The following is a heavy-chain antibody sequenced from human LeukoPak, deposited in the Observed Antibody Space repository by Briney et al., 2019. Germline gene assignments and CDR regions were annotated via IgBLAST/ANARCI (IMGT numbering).Heavy chain of an antibody. J-gene: IGHJ3*02. V-gene: IGHV4-59*01. CDR1: GGSISSYY. D-gene: IGHD2-2*01. Sequence: ETLSLTCTVSGGSISSYYWSWIRQPPGKGLEWIGYIYYSGSTNYNPSLKSRVTISVDTSKNQFSLKLSSVTAADTAVYYCARDRSLYCSSTSCYEDAFDIWGQGTMVTVSS. CDR3: ARDRSLYCSSTSCYEDAFDI. CDR2: IYYSGST.